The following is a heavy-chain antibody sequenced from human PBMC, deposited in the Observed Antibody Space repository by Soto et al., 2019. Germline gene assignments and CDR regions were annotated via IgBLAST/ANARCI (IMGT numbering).Heavy chain of an antibody. Sequence: GGSLRLSCAASGFTFSSYWMSWVRQAPGKGLEWVANIKQDGSEKYYVDSVKGRFTISRDNAKNSLYLQMNSLRAEDTAVYYCARDFLPEYNGYGGGFDYWGQGTLVTVSS. CDR2: IKQDGSEK. D-gene: IGHD5-12*01. CDR1: GFTFSSYW. V-gene: IGHV3-7*01. J-gene: IGHJ4*02. CDR3: ARDFLPEYNGYGGGFDY.